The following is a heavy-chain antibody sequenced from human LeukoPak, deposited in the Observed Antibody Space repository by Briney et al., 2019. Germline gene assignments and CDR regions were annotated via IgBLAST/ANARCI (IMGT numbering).Heavy chain of an antibody. V-gene: IGHV3-30*18. CDR2: ISYDGSNK. D-gene: IGHD3-22*01. CDR1: RFTFSSYG. Sequence: GGPLRLSCAASRFTFSSYGIHWVRQAPGKGLEWVAIISYDGSNKYYADSVKGRFTISRDNSKNTLYLQMNSPKPEDTAVYYCAKDLINYYDSGGPLDYWGQGTLVTVSS. CDR3: AKDLINYYDSGGPLDY. J-gene: IGHJ4*02.